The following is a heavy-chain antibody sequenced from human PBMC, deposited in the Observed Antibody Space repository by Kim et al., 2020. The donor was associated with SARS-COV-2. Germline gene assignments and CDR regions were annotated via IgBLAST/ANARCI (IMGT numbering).Heavy chain of an antibody. CDR1: GGSISSSSYY. Sequence: SETLSLTCTVSGGSISSSSYYWGWIRQPPGKGLEWIGSIYYSGSTYYNPSLKSRVTISVDTSKNQFSLKLSSVTAADTAVYYCARQGWELPNFDYWGQGTLVTVSS. CDR2: IYYSGST. J-gene: IGHJ4*02. V-gene: IGHV4-39*01. CDR3: ARQGWELPNFDY. D-gene: IGHD1-26*01.